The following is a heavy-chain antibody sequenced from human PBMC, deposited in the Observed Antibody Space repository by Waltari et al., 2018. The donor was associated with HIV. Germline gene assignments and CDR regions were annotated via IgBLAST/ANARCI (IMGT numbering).Heavy chain of an antibody. J-gene: IGHJ4*02. CDR2: VNPDNGNT. V-gene: IGHV1-3*01. Sequence: QVQLVQSGAELKKPGASVTISCKASGNNFTSYAIHWLRQAPGQRPEWIAWVNPDNGNTKYSQKFQTRVTVTRDESAATAYMALTGLRFEETSIYYCTRGPSCSGGTCYTLFDLWGQGTLVSVSS. D-gene: IGHD6-25*01. CDR1: GNNFTSYA. CDR3: TRGPSCSGGTCYTLFDL.